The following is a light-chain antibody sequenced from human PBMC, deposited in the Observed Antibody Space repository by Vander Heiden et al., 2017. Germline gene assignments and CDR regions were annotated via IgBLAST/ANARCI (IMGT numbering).Light chain of an antibody. Sequence: SYELTQQPSVSVSPGQTARITCSGDALPKQYAYWYQQKPAQAPVLVIYKDSERPSGIPERFSGSSSGTTVTLTISGVQAEEEADYYCQSADSSGTDWVFGGGTKLTVL. J-gene: IGLJ3*02. V-gene: IGLV3-25*02. CDR3: QSADSSGTDWV. CDR2: KDS. CDR1: ALPKQY.